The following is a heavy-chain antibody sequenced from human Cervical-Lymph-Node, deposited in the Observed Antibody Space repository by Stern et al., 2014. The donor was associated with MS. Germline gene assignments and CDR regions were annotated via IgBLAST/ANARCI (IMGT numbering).Heavy chain of an antibody. CDR1: GDTFTDYA. Sequence: QVQLVESGAEVKKPGSSVKVSCKASGDTFTDYALSLVRQAPGQGPEWMGGINPVFASAEYAQKFQGRLTITADKSTSTAYMDLSSLTSEDTAVYYCAREVGSLAMDVWGQGATVIVSS. J-gene: IGHJ6*01. D-gene: IGHD1-1*01. V-gene: IGHV1-69*06. CDR3: AREVGSLAMDV. CDR2: INPVFASA.